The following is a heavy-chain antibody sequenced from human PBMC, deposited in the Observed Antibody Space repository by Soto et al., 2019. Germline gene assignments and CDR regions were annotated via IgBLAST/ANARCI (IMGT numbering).Heavy chain of an antibody. CDR2: INHSGST. CDR1: GGSFSGYY. V-gene: IGHV4-34*01. CDR3: ARVFQRDTPVITSPY. D-gene: IGHD3-16*01. J-gene: IGHJ4*02. Sequence: QVQLQQWGAGLLKPSETLSLTCTIYGGSFSGYYWSWIRQPPGKGLEWIGEINHSGSTYYNPSLKSGVTISVATSKNQFSLRLTSVTAADTAVYYCARVFQRDTPVITSPYWGQGTPVTVSS.